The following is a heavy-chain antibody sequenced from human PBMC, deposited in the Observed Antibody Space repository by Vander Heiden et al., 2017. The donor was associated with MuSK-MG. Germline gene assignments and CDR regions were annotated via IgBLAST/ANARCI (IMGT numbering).Heavy chain of an antibody. CDR3: ARFVVGPYVLKTYWFDY. J-gene: IGHJ4*02. CDR1: GGSISSGDYY. Sequence: QVQLQESGPGLVKPSQTLSLTCTVSGGSISSGDYYWSWIRQPPGKGLEWIGYIYYSGSTYYNPSLKSRVTISVDTSKNQFSLKLSSVTAADTAVYYCARFVVGPYVLKTYWFDYWGQGTLVTVSS. CDR2: IYYSGST. V-gene: IGHV4-30-4*08. D-gene: IGHD2-21*01.